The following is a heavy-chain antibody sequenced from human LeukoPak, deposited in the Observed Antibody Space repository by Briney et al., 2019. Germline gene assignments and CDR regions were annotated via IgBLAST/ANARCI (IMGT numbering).Heavy chain of an antibody. CDR3: ARRRRDSSGSLYLDY. V-gene: IGHV4-39*01. CDR2: VYYSGST. D-gene: IGHD3-22*01. CDR1: GXSISSSGYF. Sequence: SETLSLTCTVSGXSISSSGYFWGWIRLPPGKGLEWIGSVYYSGSTYYNPSLKSRVAISVDTSKNQFSLKLSSVTAADTAMYYCARRRRDSSGSLYLDYWGQGILVTVSS. J-gene: IGHJ4*02.